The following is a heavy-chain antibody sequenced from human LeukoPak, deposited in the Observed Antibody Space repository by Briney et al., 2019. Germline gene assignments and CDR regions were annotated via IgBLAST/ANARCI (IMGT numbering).Heavy chain of an antibody. CDR1: GGFISDYY. D-gene: IGHD6-19*01. V-gene: IGHV4-59*08. CDR3: ASESVALAGIDY. Sequence: SETLSLTCTVSGGFISDYYWSWIRRPPGKGPEWIGYTHYSGSTNYNPSLKSRVTISVDTSKNQSSLKLRSVTAAHTAVYYCASESVALAGIDYWGQGTLVTVSS. CDR2: THYSGST. J-gene: IGHJ4*02.